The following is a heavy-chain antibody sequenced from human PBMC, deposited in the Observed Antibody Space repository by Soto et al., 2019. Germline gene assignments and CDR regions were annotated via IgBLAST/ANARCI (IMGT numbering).Heavy chain of an antibody. Sequence: GASVQVSCKVSGYTLTELSMHWVRQAPGKGLEWMGGFDPEDGETIYAQKFQGRVTMTEDTSTDTAYMELSSLRSEDTAVYYCATVPLYSSGWPFDYWGQGTLVTVSS. CDR1: GYTLTELS. D-gene: IGHD6-19*01. CDR3: ATVPLYSSGWPFDY. V-gene: IGHV1-24*01. CDR2: FDPEDGET. J-gene: IGHJ4*02.